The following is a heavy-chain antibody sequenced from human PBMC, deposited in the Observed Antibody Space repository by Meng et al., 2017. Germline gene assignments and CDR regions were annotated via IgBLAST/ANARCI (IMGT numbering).Heavy chain of an antibody. CDR1: GGTFSSYA. CDR2: IIPIFGTA. Sequence: VRLVQAWGEVKKAGSSVKVSCKASGGTFSSYAISWVRQAPGQGLEWMGGIIPIFGTANYAQKFQGRVTITADESTSTAYMELSSLRSEDTAVYYCARGGYSYGLWFDPWGQGTLVTVSS. J-gene: IGHJ5*02. CDR3: ARGGYSYGLWFDP. V-gene: IGHV1-69*01. D-gene: IGHD5-18*01.